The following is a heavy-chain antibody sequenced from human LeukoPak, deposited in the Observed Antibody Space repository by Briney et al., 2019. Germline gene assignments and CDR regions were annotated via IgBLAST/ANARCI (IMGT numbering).Heavy chain of an antibody. CDR3: AREDLCTSARCYKAFDI. Sequence: GASVKVSCKASGYTFSSYGFSWVRQAPGQGLEWMGWISAYNGNTNYAQKFQGRVTMTTDTSTSTAYMELRSLRSDDTAVYYCAREDLCTSARCYKAFDIWGQGTMVTASS. CDR1: GYTFSSYG. D-gene: IGHD2-2*02. CDR2: ISAYNGNT. J-gene: IGHJ3*02. V-gene: IGHV1-18*01.